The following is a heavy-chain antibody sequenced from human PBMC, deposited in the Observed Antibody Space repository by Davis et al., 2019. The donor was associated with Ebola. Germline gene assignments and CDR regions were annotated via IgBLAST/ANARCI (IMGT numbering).Heavy chain of an antibody. J-gene: IGHJ4*02. CDR1: GYTFTGYY. CDR3: AVKLIRLGFDY. CDR2: INPNSGGT. D-gene: IGHD3-16*01. V-gene: IGHV1-2*06. Sequence: ASVKVSCKASGYTFTGYYMHWVRQAPGQGLEWMGRINPNSGGTNYAQKFQGRVTMTRDTSISTAYMELSRLRSEDTAVYYCAVKLIRLGFDYWGQGTLVTVSS.